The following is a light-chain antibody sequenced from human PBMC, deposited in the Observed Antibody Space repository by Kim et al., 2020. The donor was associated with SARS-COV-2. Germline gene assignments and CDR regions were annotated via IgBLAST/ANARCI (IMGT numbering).Light chain of an antibody. CDR3: MQALHFPYS. V-gene: IGKV2-24*01. CDR1: QSLLHSDGNTY. J-gene: IGKJ2*03. Sequence: DIVMTQTPLSLPVTLGQPASISCRSSQSLLHSDGNTYLDWHQQRPGQSPKLLIYMISNRFSGVPDRFSGSGSGTDFTLKISRVEAEDVGVYYCMQALHFPYSFGQGTKLEI. CDR2: MIS.